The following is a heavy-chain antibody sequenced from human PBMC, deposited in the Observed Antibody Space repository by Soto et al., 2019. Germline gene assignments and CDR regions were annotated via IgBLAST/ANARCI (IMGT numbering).Heavy chain of an antibody. CDR2: LKQDGSEK. V-gene: IGHV3-7*01. CDR1: GFTFSRYW. Sequence: GESLKISCAASGFTFSRYWMSWVRQVPAKGLEWVADLKQDGSEKYYVDSVKGRFTISRDNAKNALYLQMNSLRAEDTAVYYCARLGWHLGYQLLEADYYYYYMDVWGKGTTVTVSS. CDR3: ARLGWHLGYQLLEADYYYYYMDV. D-gene: IGHD2-2*01. J-gene: IGHJ6*03.